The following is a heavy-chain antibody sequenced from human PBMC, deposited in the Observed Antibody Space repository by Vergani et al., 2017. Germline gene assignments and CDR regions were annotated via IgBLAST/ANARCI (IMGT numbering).Heavy chain of an antibody. D-gene: IGHD4-17*01. CDR2: INHSGST. Sequence: QVQLQQWGAGLLKPSATLSLTCAVYGGSFSGYYWSWIRQPPGKGLEWIGEINHSGSTNYNPSLKSRVTISVDTSKNQFSLKLSSVTAADTAVYYCARDTVTDYYYMDVWGKGTTVTVSS. J-gene: IGHJ6*03. V-gene: IGHV4-34*01. CDR1: GGSFSGYY. CDR3: ARDTVTDYYYMDV.